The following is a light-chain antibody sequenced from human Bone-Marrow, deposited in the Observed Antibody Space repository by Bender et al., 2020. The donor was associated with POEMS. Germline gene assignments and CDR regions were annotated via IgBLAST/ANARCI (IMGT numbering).Light chain of an antibody. J-gene: IGLJ3*02. CDR3: SSYTSSSTLGV. CDR1: SSNTGSGYD. V-gene: IGLV1-40*01. CDR2: GYN. Sequence: QSVLTQPPLVSGAPGQRVTISCTGSSSNTGSGYDINWYQHLPGTAPKLLIYGYNNRPSGVSNRFSGSKSGNTASLTISGLQAEDEADYYCSSYTSSSTLGVFGGGTKLTVL.